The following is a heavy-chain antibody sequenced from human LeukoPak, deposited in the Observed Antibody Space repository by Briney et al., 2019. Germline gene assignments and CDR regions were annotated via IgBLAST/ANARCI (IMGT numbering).Heavy chain of an antibody. CDR1: GYTFSSYG. V-gene: IGHV1-18*01. CDR2: ISGYNAKT. D-gene: IGHD3-3*01. J-gene: IGHJ4*02. Sequence: GASVKVSCKASGYTFSSYGFTWVRQAPGEGLEWMGYISGYNAKTKYAQKFQDRVLMTTDTSTSTVYMELESLTSDDTAVHYCARVSSRSSYFDFWSGYAFDYWGQGTLVTVSS. CDR3: ARVSSRSSYFDFWSGYAFDY.